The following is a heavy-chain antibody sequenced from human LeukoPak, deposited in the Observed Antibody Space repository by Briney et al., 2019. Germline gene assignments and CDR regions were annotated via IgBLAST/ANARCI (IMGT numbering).Heavy chain of an antibody. V-gene: IGHV3-21*01. CDR2: ISSSSSYI. CDR1: GFTFSSYS. Sequence: GGSLRLSCAASGFTFSSYSMNWVRQAPGKGLEWVSSISSSSSYIYYADSVKGRFTIPRDNAKNSLYLQMNSLRAEDTAVYYCARTYYGSGSYYNVGWFDPWGQGTLVTVSS. CDR3: ARTYYGSGSYYNVGWFDP. D-gene: IGHD3-10*01. J-gene: IGHJ5*02.